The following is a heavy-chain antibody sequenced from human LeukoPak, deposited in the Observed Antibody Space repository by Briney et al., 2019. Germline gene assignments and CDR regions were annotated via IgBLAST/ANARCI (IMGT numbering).Heavy chain of an antibody. D-gene: IGHD2-15*01. CDR1: GDSISSGSYY. CDR3: ARIVVVAATPPPENWFDP. J-gene: IGHJ5*02. CDR2: IYYSGST. V-gene: IGHV4-39*01. Sequence: SETLSLPCTVSGDSISSGSYYWGWIRQPPGKGLEWIASIYYSGSTYYNPSLKSRVTISVDTSKNQFSLKLSSVTAADTAVYYCARIVVVAATPPPENWFDPWGQGTLVTVSS.